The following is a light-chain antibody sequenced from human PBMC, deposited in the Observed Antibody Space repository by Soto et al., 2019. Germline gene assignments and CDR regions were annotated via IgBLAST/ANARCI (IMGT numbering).Light chain of an antibody. CDR1: SSNIGSNYD. J-gene: IGLJ1*01. Sequence: SVLTQPPSVSGAPGQRVTISCPVSSSNIGSNYDVHWYKHLPGTAPKLLIYGNSNRPSGVPDRFSGSKSGTSASLAITGLQAEDEADYYCQSFDSSLSGYVFGTGTKVTVL. CDR3: QSFDSSLSGYV. CDR2: GNS. V-gene: IGLV1-40*01.